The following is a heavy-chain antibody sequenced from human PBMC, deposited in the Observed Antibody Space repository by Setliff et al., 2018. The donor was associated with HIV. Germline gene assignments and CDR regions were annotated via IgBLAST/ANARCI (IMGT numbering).Heavy chain of an antibody. V-gene: IGHV1-3*04. D-gene: IGHD3-10*01. CDR3: ARDVFAYYYGSGSYIDY. J-gene: IGHJ4*02. Sequence: ASVKVSCKASEYTFTLIHWVRQAPGQRLEWMGWINTGSGITKSSQRLQGRVTITRDTSISTAYMELSRLRSDDTAVYYCARDVFAYYYGSGSYIDYWGQGTLVTVSS. CDR1: EYTFTL. CDR2: INTGSGIT.